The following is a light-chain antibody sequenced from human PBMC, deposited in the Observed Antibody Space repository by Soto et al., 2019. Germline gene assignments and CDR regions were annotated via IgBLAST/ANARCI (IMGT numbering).Light chain of an antibody. CDR2: GAS. Sequence: EIVLTQSPATLSLSPGERATLSCRASQSVSSNLAWYQQKPGRAPRLLIYGASSRATGIPDRFSGSGSGTDFTLTISRLEPEDFAVYYCQQYAMAPRTFGQGTKVDIK. V-gene: IGKV3-20*01. J-gene: IGKJ1*01. CDR1: QSVSSN. CDR3: QQYAMAPRT.